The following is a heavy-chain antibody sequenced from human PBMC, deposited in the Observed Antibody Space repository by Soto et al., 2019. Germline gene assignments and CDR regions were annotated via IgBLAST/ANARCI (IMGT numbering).Heavy chain of an antibody. CDR1: GGSFSGYY. CDR2: INHSGST. D-gene: IGHD2-15*01. J-gene: IGHJ4*02. V-gene: IGHV4-34*01. CDR3: ARERGYCSGGSCWGY. Sequence: QVQLQQWGAGLLKPSETLSLTCAVYGGSFSGYYWSWIRQPPGKGLEWIGEINHSGSTNYNPSLKSRVTISVDTSKNQFALELSSVTAADTAVYYCARERGYCSGGSCWGYWGQGTLVTVSS.